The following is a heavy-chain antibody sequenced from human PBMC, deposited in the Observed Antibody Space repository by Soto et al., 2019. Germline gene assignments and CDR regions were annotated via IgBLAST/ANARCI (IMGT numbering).Heavy chain of an antibody. J-gene: IGHJ6*02. Sequence: SETLSLACTVSGGSISSYYWSWIRQPPGKGLEWIGYIYYSGSTNYNPSLKSRVTISVDTSKNQSSLKLSSVTAADTAVYYCARVVRVVATGRYYHYGMDVWGQGTTVTVSS. D-gene: IGHD5-12*01. CDR2: IYYSGST. V-gene: IGHV4-59*01. CDR1: GGSISSYY. CDR3: ARVVRVVATGRYYHYGMDV.